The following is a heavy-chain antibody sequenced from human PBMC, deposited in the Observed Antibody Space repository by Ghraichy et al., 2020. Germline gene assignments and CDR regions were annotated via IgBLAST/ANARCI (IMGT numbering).Heavy chain of an antibody. CDR1: GFTFSDHY. V-gene: IGHV3-72*01. CDR2: AKNKANGYTT. D-gene: IGHD2-15*01. CDR3: ARSCFGSCPTDRYYYYMDV. Sequence: GGSLRLSCAASGFTFSDHYMDWVRQAPGKGLEWVGRAKNKANGYTTEYAASMKGRFSISRDDSKNSLYLQIYSLKSEDTAVYYCARSCFGSCPTDRYYYYMDVWGKGTTVTVSS. J-gene: IGHJ6*03.